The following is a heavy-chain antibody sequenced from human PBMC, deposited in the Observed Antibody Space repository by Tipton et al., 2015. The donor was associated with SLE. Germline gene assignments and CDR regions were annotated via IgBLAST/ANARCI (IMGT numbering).Heavy chain of an antibody. CDR1: GFTFDDYG. CDR2: INWNGGST. Sequence: SGFTFDDYGMSWVRQAPGKGLEWVSGINWNGGSTGYADSVKGRFTISRDNSKNSLYLQMNSLRAEDTALYYCAKDFGSGSYHFDYWGQGTLVTVSS. CDR3: AKDFGSGSYHFDY. J-gene: IGHJ4*02. V-gene: IGHV3-20*03. D-gene: IGHD3-10*01.